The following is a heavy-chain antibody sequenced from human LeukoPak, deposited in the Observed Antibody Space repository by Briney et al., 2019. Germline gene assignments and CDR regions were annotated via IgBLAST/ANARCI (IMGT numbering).Heavy chain of an antibody. V-gene: IGHV4-59*01. J-gene: IGHJ4*02. CDR2: FHNSGTS. CDR1: DDSISDYY. Sequence: SETLSLTCTVSDDSISDYYRGWIRQPPGQGLEWIGYFHNSGTSTYNPSLKSRVTISADTSKNQFSLKLNSLTTADTAVYYCTRGAGWLIDYWGQGILVTVSS. D-gene: IGHD3-16*01. CDR3: TRGAGWLIDY.